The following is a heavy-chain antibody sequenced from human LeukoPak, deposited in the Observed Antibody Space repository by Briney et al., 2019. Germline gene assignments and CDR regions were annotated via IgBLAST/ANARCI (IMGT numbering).Heavy chain of an antibody. V-gene: IGHV1-18*01. CDR2: ISGYNGKT. Sequence: ASVKVSCKASGYTFTSYGISWVRQAPGQGLEWMGWISGYNGKTNYAQKLQGRVTMTTDTSTSTAYTELRSLRSDDTAMYYCARVPIPEVLWFGEEQGGYYYYYMDVWGKGTTVTISS. CDR3: ARVPIPEVLWFGEEQGGYYYYYMDV. D-gene: IGHD3-10*01. J-gene: IGHJ6*03. CDR1: GYTFTSYG.